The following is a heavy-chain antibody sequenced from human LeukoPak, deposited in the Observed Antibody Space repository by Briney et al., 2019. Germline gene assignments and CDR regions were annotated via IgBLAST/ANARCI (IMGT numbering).Heavy chain of an antibody. CDR3: ARPTAPAGTDFWY. Sequence: GESLKISCKASGYRFTNTFIGWVRQMPGKGLQWMGILYPADSNTRYSPSVQGQVTIAVDKSISTAYLQWSSLKASDTAMYYCARPTAPAGTDFWYWGLGTLVRGSS. D-gene: IGHD6-13*01. J-gene: IGHJ4*02. CDR2: LYPADSNT. CDR1: GYRFTNTF. V-gene: IGHV5-51*01.